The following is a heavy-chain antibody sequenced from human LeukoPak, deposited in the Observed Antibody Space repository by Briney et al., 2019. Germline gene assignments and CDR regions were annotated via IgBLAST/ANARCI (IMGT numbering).Heavy chain of an antibody. CDR3: ARRMSGYYGMDV. Sequence: KAGGSLRLSCAASGFTFSNAWVSWVRQAPGKGLEWVGRIKSKTDGGTTDYVAPVKGRFTISRDNAKNTLYLQMNSLRAEDTAVYYCARRMSGYYGMDVWGQGTTVTVSS. V-gene: IGHV3-15*05. J-gene: IGHJ6*02. CDR2: IKSKTDGGTT. D-gene: IGHD3-10*01. CDR1: GFTFSNAW.